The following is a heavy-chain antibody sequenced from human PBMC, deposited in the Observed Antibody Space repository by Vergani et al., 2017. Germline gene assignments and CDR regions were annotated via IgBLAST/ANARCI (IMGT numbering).Heavy chain of an antibody. CDR2: IYYSGST. V-gene: IGHV4-39*07. CDR3: ARILWFGECAFDY. Sequence: QLQLQESGPGLVKPSETLSLTCTVSGGSISSSSYYWGWIRQPPGKGLEWIGSIYYSGSTYYNPSLKSRVTISVDTSKNQFSLKLSSVTAADTAVYYCARILWFGECAFDYWGQGTLVTVSS. D-gene: IGHD3-10*01. CDR1: GGSISSSSYY. J-gene: IGHJ4*02.